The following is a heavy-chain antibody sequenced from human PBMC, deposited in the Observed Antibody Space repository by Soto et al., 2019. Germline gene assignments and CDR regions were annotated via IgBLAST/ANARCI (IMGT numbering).Heavy chain of an antibody. CDR2: IIPIFGTA. CDR1: GGTFSSYA. Sequence: GASVKVSCKASGGTFSSYAISWVRQAPGQGLEWMGGIIPIFGTANYAQKFQGRVTITADKSTSTAYMELSSLRSEDTAVYYCARYSSSWYSPYYYGMDVWGQGTTVTVSS. V-gene: IGHV1-69*06. D-gene: IGHD6-13*01. CDR3: ARYSSSWYSPYYYGMDV. J-gene: IGHJ6*02.